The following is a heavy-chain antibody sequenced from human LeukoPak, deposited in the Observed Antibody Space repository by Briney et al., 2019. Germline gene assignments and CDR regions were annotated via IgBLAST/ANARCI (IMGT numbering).Heavy chain of an antibody. CDR1: GFTFSSYS. J-gene: IGHJ4*02. D-gene: IGHD3-16*01. Sequence: GGSLRLSCAASGFTFSSYSMNWVRQAPGKGLEWVSSISSSSSYIYYADSVKGRFTISRDNSRDTLYLQMNSLRAEVTAVYYCAKGYYDYVWGSYYFDYWGQGTLVTVSS. V-gene: IGHV3-21*04. CDR3: AKGYYDYVWGSYYFDY. CDR2: ISSSSSYI.